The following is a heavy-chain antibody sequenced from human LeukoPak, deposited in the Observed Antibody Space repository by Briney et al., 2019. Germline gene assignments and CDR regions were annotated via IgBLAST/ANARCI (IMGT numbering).Heavy chain of an antibody. D-gene: IGHD3-22*01. CDR1: GFIVSSNY. CDR2: IYSGGST. J-gene: IGHJ5*02. CDR3: ARSPWGITMIAEA. Sequence: QPGGSLRLSCAASGFIVSSNYMSWARQAPGKGLEWVSVIYSGGSTYYADSVKGRFTISRDNSKNTLYLQMNSLRAEDTAVYYCARSPWGITMIAEAWGQGTLVTVSS. V-gene: IGHV3-53*01.